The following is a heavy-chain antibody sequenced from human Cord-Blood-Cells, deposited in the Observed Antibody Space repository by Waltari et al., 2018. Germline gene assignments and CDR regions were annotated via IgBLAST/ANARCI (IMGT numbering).Heavy chain of an antibody. CDR1: GGSISSGGYS. CDR3: ARSRNWNYGSWFDP. V-gene: IGHV4-30-2*01. J-gene: IGHJ5*02. Sequence: QLQLQESGSGLVKPSQTLSLTCAVSGGSISSGGYSWSWIRQPPGKGLEWIGYIYQSGSTYYNPSLKSRVTISVDRSKNQFSLKLSSVTAADTAVYYCARSRNWNYGSWFDPWGQGTLVTVSS. CDR2: IYQSGST. D-gene: IGHD1-7*01.